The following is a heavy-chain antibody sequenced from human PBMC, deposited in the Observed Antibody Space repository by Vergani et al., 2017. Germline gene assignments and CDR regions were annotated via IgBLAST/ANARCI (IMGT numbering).Heavy chain of an antibody. CDR1: GYSFTNYW. Sequence: EVQLVQSGAEVKKPGESLQISCQISGYSFTNYWIGWVRQMPGKGLEWMGIIHPADSDTRYSPSFQGQVTISVAKSISTAYLQRSSLRASDSAMYYCARLYGRDSSGSKYFDYWGQGTLVTVSS. V-gene: IGHV5-51*01. D-gene: IGHD3-22*01. CDR2: IHPADSDT. CDR3: ARLYGRDSSGSKYFDY. J-gene: IGHJ4*02.